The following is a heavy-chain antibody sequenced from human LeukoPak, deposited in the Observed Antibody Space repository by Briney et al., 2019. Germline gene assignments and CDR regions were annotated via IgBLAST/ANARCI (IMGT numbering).Heavy chain of an antibody. J-gene: IGHJ4*02. CDR2: IYYSGST. Sequence: PSETLSLTCTVSGGSISSSSYYWGWIRQPPGKGLEWIGSIYYSGSTYYNPSLKSRVTISVDTSKNQFSLKLSSVTAADTAVYYCAREGGIAAAGMKNFDYWGQGTLVTVSS. V-gene: IGHV4-39*07. CDR1: GGSISSSSYY. CDR3: AREGGIAAAGMKNFDY. D-gene: IGHD6-13*01.